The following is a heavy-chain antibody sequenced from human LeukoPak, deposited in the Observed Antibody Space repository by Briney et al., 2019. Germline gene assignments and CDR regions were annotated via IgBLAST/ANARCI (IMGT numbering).Heavy chain of an antibody. CDR3: ASRPNYCTSGSCKYFDY. CDR1: GFTVSSNY. Sequence: PGGSLRLSCAASGFTVSSNYMSWVRQPPGKGLEWIGTNYYSGSTHYNPSLRSRVTISVDTSKNQFSLKLSSVTAADTAVYYCASRPNYCTSGSCKYFDYWGQGTLVTVSS. J-gene: IGHJ4*02. V-gene: IGHV4-59*04. CDR2: NYYSGST. D-gene: IGHD2-8*01.